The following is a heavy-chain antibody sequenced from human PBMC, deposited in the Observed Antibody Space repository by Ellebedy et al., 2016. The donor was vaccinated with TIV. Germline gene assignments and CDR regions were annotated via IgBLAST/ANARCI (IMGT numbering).Heavy chain of an antibody. D-gene: IGHD2-15*01. Sequence: GESLKISCAASGFIVSGYYMNWVRQAPGKGLEWISVVYTGGGTFYPDSVKGRFTISSDVSRNALYLQMHRLRAGDTAVYYCARGHSAYSFDYWGQGTLVTVSS. J-gene: IGHJ4*02. CDR2: VYTGGGT. V-gene: IGHV3-53*01. CDR3: ARGHSAYSFDY. CDR1: GFIVSGYY.